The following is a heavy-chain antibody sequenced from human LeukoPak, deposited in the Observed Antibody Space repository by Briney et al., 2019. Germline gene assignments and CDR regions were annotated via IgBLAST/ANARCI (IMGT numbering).Heavy chain of an antibody. J-gene: IGHJ4*02. CDR1: GGSISSGRYY. CDR2: IYYSGST. V-gene: IGHV4-31*03. Sequence: PSETLSLTCTVSGGSISSGRYYWSWIRQHPGKGLEWIGYIYYSGSTYYNPSLKSRVTISVDTSKNQFSLKLSSVTAADTAVYYCARDGRGRQDYWGQGTLVTVSS. CDR3: ARDGRGRQDY. D-gene: IGHD1-26*01.